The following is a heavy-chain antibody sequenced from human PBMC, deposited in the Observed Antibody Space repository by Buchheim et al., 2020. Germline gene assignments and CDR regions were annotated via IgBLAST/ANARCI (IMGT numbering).Heavy chain of an antibody. V-gene: IGHV4-34*01. D-gene: IGHD3-3*01. J-gene: IGHJ4*02. CDR3: ARGYYDFWSGYPEYYFDY. CDR1: GGSFSGYY. Sequence: QVQLQQWGAGLLKPSETLSLTCAVYGGSFSGYYWSWIRQPPGKGLEWIGEINHSGSTNYNPSLKSRVTISVDTSKNLFSLTQSSVTAADTAVYYCARGYYDFWSGYPEYYFDYWGQGTL. CDR2: INHSGST.